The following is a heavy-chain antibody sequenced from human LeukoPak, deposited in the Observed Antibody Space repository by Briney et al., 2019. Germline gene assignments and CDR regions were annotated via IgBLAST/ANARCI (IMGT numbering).Heavy chain of an antibody. Sequence: PGGSLRLSCAASEFTFTTYGMHWVRQGPGKGLEGVAFIYYDGSNIYYADYVKGRFTISRDISKNTLYLQMDSLRAEDTAIYYCARDWKTNSFDYWGQGTLVTVSS. J-gene: IGHJ4*02. CDR3: ARDWKTNSFDY. CDR1: EFTFTTYG. D-gene: IGHD1-1*01. CDR2: IYYDGSNI. V-gene: IGHV3-33*01.